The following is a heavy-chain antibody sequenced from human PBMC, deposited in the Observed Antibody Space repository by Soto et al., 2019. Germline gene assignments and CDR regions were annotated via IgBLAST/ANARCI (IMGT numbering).Heavy chain of an antibody. D-gene: IGHD3-22*01. Sequence: ASVKVSCKASGYTFTDYYIHWVRQAPGQGLEWMGWINPTGGGTNYAQKFRGRVTMTRDTSTSTAYLELSRLTSDDTAVFYCARGFSSRYFYNEYAMDVWGQGTTVTVSS. CDR2: INPTGGGT. V-gene: IGHV1-2*02. J-gene: IGHJ6*02. CDR3: ARGFSSRYFYNEYAMDV. CDR1: GYTFTDYY.